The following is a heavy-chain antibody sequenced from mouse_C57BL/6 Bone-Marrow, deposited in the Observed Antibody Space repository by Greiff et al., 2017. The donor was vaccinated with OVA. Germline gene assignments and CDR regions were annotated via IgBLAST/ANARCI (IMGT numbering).Heavy chain of an antibody. D-gene: IGHD1-1*02. CDR2: ISDGGSYT. V-gene: IGHV5-4*01. CDR3: AREAPDGRGYY. J-gene: IGHJ2*01. CDR1: GFTFSSYA. Sequence: DVKLVESGGGLVKPGGSLKLSCAASGFTFSSYAMSWVRQTPEKRLEWVATISDGGSYTYYPDNVKGRFTISRDNAKNNLYLQMSHLKSEETAMYYCAREAPDGRGYYWGQGTTLTVSS.